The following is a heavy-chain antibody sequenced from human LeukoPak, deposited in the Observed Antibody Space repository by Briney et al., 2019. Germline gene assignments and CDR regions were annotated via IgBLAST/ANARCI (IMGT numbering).Heavy chain of an antibody. Sequence: PGGSLRLSCAASGFTFSSYAMSWVRQAPGKGLEWVSAISGSGGSTYYADSVKGRFTISRDNSKNTLYLQMNSLRAEDTAAYYCAKDRWIAVAGTFDYWGLGTLVTVSS. D-gene: IGHD6-19*01. V-gene: IGHV3-23*01. CDR3: AKDRWIAVAGTFDY. J-gene: IGHJ4*02. CDR1: GFTFSSYA. CDR2: ISGSGGST.